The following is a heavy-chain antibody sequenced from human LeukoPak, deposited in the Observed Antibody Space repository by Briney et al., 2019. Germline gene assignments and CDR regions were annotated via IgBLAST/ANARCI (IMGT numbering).Heavy chain of an antibody. CDR1: GFTFSTYV. J-gene: IGHJ4*02. Sequence: PGGSLRLSCAASGFTFSTYVMVWVRRAPGKGLEWVSAISGSGGSTYYADSVKGRFTISRDNSKNTLYLQMNSLRAEDTAVYYCAKVLRFLEWLFDYWGQGTLVTVSS. V-gene: IGHV3-23*01. CDR3: AKVLRFLEWLFDY. D-gene: IGHD3-3*01. CDR2: ISGSGGST.